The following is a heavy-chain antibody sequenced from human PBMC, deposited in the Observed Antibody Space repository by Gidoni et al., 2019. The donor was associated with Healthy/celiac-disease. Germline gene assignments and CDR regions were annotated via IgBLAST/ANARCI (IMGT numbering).Heavy chain of an antibody. CDR3: TTYPYNWFDP. J-gene: IGHJ5*02. CDR2: IKSKTDGGTT. CDR1: GFPFSNAW. Sequence: EVQLVESGGGLVKPGGSLSLSFASSGFPFSNAWMSWVRQAQGKGLGWVGRIKSKTDGGTTDYAAPVKGRFTISRDDSKNTLYLQMNSLKTEDTAVYYCTTYPYNWFDPWGQGTLVTVSS. V-gene: IGHV3-15*01.